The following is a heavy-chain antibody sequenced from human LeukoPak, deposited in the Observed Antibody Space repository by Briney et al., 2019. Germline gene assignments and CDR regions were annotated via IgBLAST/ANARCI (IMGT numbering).Heavy chain of an antibody. CDR3: ASLLGGASGYLDY. D-gene: IGHD2-15*01. V-gene: IGHV4-39*07. Sequence: SETLSLTCTVSGGSISSSSYYWGWIRQPPGKGLEWIGSIYYSGSTYYNPSLKSRVTISVDTSKNQFSLKLSSVTAADTAVYYCASLLGGASGYLDYWGQGTLVTVSS. CDR2: IYYSGST. CDR1: GGSISSSSYY. J-gene: IGHJ4*02.